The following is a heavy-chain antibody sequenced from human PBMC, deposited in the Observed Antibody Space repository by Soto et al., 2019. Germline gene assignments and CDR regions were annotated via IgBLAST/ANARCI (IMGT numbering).Heavy chain of an antibody. CDR3: ARVWGGAFDI. CDR2: IYYSDSI. J-gene: IGHJ3*02. Sequence: SETLSLTCTVSGGSIGSYYWSWIRQPPGKGLEWIGYIYYSDSINYNPSLKSRVIISDDTSKNQFSLKLSSVTAADTAVYYCARVWGGAFDIWGQGTMVTVSS. CDR1: GGSIGSYY. D-gene: IGHD3-10*01. V-gene: IGHV4-59*01.